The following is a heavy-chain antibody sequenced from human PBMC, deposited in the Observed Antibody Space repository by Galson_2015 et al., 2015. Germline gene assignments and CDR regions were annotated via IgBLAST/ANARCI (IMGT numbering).Heavy chain of an antibody. Sequence: SLRLSCAAAGFTFRSYGLHWVRQAPGKGLEGVATIWYDGGYEYFADSVKGRFTVTRDNSKNTLYLQMNSLRAEDTAVYYCARDRGYGSEFSDYWGQGTLVTVSS. D-gene: IGHD5-12*01. CDR3: ARDRGYGSEFSDY. CDR2: IWYDGGYE. V-gene: IGHV3-33*01. J-gene: IGHJ4*02. CDR1: GFTFRSYG.